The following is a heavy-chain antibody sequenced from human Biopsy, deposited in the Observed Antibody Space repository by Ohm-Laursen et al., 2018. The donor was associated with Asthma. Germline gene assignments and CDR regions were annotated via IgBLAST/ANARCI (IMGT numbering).Heavy chain of an antibody. D-gene: IGHD2-21*01. J-gene: IGHJ4*02. CDR3: AKDERSYYGSDSKYMQPVPLGD. V-gene: IGHV3-30-3*01. CDR1: GFTFRSYA. Sequence: SLRLSCTASGFTFRSYAMHWVRQAPGKGLEWVAVGGGYYDGGLKYYADSVKGRFTISRDKSENTLYLQMNSLTAEDTAVYHCAKDERSYYGSDSKYMQPVPLGDWGQGTLVIVSA. CDR2: GGGYYDGGLK.